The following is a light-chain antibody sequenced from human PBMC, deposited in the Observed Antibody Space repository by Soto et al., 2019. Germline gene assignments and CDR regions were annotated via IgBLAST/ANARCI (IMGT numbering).Light chain of an antibody. J-gene: IGLJ1*01. CDR2: EVS. Sequence: QSVLTQPPSASGSPGQSVTISCTGTSSDVGGYNYVSWYQQHPGKAPKLMIFEVSKRPSGVPDRFSGSKSGNTASLTVSGLQPEDEADYYCSSYEGSKSDVFGSGTKVTVL. V-gene: IGLV2-8*01. CDR1: SSDVGGYNY. CDR3: SSYEGSKSDV.